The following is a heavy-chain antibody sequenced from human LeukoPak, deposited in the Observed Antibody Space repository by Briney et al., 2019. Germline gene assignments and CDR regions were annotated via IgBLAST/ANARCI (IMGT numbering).Heavy chain of an antibody. Sequence: PSETLSLTCTVSGGSISSGSYYWNWIRQPAGKGLEWIGRIYASGITNYHPSLKSRVAISVDTSKNQFSLRLSSVTAADTAVYYCARLESHPRITRWGQGTLVTVSS. CDR3: ARLESHPRITR. CDR1: GGSISSGSYY. CDR2: IYASGIT. J-gene: IGHJ4*02. D-gene: IGHD3-10*01. V-gene: IGHV4-61*02.